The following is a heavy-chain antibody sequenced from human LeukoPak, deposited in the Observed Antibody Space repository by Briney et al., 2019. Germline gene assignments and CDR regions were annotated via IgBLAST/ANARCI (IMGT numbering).Heavy chain of an antibody. CDR3: TTDLVVRQTRNYYFDY. CDR1: GFTFSNAW. CDR2: IKSKTDGGTT. J-gene: IGHJ4*02. Sequence: PGGSLRLSCAASGFTFSNAWMSWVRQAPGKGLEWVGRIKSKTDGGTTDYAAPVKGRFTISRDDSKNTLYLQMNSLKTEDTAVYHCTTDLVVRQTRNYYFDYWGQGTLVTVSS. D-gene: IGHD1-7*01. V-gene: IGHV3-15*01.